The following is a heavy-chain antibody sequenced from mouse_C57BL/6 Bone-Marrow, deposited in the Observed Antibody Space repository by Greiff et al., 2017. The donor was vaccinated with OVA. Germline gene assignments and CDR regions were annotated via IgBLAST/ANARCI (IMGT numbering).Heavy chain of an antibody. CDR1: GFTFSSYA. J-gene: IGHJ2*01. CDR2: ISDGGSYT. CDR3: AREGGRVF. D-gene: IGHD3-3*01. V-gene: IGHV5-4*01. Sequence: EVKVEESGGGLVKPGGSLKLSCAASGFTFSSYAMSWVRQTPEKRLEWVATISDGGSYTYYPDNVKGRFTISRDNAKNNLYLQMSHLKSEDTAMYYCAREGGRVFWGQGTTLTVSS.